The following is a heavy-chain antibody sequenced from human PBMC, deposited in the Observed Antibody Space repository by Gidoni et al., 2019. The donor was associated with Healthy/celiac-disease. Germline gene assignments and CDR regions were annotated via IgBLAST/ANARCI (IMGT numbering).Heavy chain of an antibody. V-gene: IGHV3-64*01. CDR3: ASSPDRDIVVVVAATAFDI. Sequence: EVQLVESGGGLVQPGGSLRLSCASSGFTFGSYAMHWVRQAPGKRLEYVSAISSNGGSTYYANSGKGRFTISSDNSNNTLYLQMGSLRAEDMAVYYCASSPDRDIVVVVAATAFDIWGQGTMVTVSS. J-gene: IGHJ3*02. CDR1: GFTFGSYA. D-gene: IGHD2-15*01. CDR2: ISSNGGST.